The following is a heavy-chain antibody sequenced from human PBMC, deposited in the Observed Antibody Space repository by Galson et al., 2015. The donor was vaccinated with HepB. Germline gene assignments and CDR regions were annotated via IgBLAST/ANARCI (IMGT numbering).Heavy chain of an antibody. Sequence: SVKVSCKASGGTFSSYAISWVRQAPGQGLEWMGGIIPIFGTANYAQKFQGRVTITADESTSTAYMELSSLRSEDTAVYYCAREVRMREPPGDFDYWGQGTLVTVSS. CDR3: AREVRMREPPGDFDY. D-gene: IGHD1-26*01. J-gene: IGHJ4*02. V-gene: IGHV1-69*13. CDR1: GGTFSSYA. CDR2: IIPIFGTA.